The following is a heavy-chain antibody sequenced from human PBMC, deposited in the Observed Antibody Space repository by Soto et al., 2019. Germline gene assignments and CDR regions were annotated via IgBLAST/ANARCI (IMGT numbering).Heavy chain of an antibody. D-gene: IGHD6-19*01. CDR2: ISRSGDVI. CDR1: GFPFSDYS. J-gene: IGHJ6*02. Sequence: EVQLVESGGGLVQPGESLRLSCAVSGFPFSDYSMSWVRQAPGKGLEWVSYISRSGDVIKYADSVKGRFTTSRDNGKNSLFLRMYSLSAEDTAVYYCARDGTVAGKRYFYGMDVWGQGTTVPVSS. V-gene: IGHV3-48*01. CDR3: ARDGTVAGKRYFYGMDV.